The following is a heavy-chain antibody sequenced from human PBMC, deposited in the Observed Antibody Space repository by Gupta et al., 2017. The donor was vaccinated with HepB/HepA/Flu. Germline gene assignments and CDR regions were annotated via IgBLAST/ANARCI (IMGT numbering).Heavy chain of an antibody. CDR2: VSWDGESP. CDR1: VFTFNDFT. J-gene: IGHJ1*01. Sequence: VHLVQSGGAVVQPGGSLRLSCVACVFTFNDFTMHWVRQLPGKGLEWVSLVSWDGESPHYADSVKGRFIVSRDDGNRSLFLQLNSLRIEDTGMYYCAKGRTMDGICGYRPEYGGQGTLVTVSS. V-gene: IGHV3-43*01. CDR3: AKGRTMDGICGYRPEY. D-gene: IGHD1-1*01.